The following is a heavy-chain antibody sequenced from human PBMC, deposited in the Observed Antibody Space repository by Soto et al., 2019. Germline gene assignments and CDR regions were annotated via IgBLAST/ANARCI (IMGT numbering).Heavy chain of an antibody. CDR1: GGTFSNYA. Sequence: ASVKVSCKASGGTFSNYAIIWVRQAPGQGLEWMGGINPISGTTDYAQKFQGRVTITADKSTNASYMELSSLMSQDTAVYYCATAIGSYIVDAFDIWGQGTLVTVSS. J-gene: IGHJ3*02. V-gene: IGHV1-69*06. D-gene: IGHD1-26*01. CDR2: INPISGTT. CDR3: ATAIGSYIVDAFDI.